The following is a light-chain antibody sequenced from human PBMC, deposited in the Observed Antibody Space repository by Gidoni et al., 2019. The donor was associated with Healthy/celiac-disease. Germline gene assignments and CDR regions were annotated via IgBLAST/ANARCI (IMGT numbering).Light chain of an antibody. CDR2: GAS. V-gene: IGKV3-15*01. CDR1: QSVSSN. CDR3: QQYNNWPYA. Sequence: PGDRATLSCRASQSVSSNLAWYQQKPGQAPRLLIYGASTRATGIPARFSGSGSGTEFTLTISSLQSEDFAVYYCQQYNNWPYAFGQGTKLEIK. J-gene: IGKJ2*01.